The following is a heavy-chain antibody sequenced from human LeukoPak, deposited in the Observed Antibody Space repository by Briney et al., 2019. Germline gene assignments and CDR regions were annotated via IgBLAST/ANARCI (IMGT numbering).Heavy chain of an antibody. CDR1: GGSISSGGYY. J-gene: IGHJ5*02. V-gene: IGHV4-31*03. CDR3: ARDLSGGYCSGGSCFNWFDP. CDR2: IYYSGST. D-gene: IGHD2-15*01. Sequence: SQTLSLTCTVSGGSISSGGYYWSWIRQHPGKGLEWIGYIYYSGSTYYNPSLKSRVTISVDTSKNQFSLKLSSVTAADTAVYYCARDLSGGYCSGGSCFNWFDPWGQGTLVTVSS.